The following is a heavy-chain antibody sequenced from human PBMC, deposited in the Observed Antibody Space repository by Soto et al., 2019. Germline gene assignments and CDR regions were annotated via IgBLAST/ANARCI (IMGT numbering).Heavy chain of an antibody. Sequence: QVQLVESGGGVVQPGRSLRLCCAASGFTFSSYAMHWVRQALGKGLEWVAVISYDGSNKYYADSVKGRFTISRDNSKNTLYLQMNTLRAEDTAVYYCAKVAVAGLSLYYGMDVWGQGTTVTVSS. V-gene: IGHV3-30-3*01. CDR3: AKVAVAGLSLYYGMDV. J-gene: IGHJ6*02. CDR2: ISYDGSNK. CDR1: GFTFSSYA. D-gene: IGHD6-19*01.